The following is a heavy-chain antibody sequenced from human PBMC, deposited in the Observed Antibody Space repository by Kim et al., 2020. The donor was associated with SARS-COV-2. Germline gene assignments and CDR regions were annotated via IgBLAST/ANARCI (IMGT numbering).Heavy chain of an antibody. J-gene: IGHJ6*02. D-gene: IGHD6-13*01. V-gene: IGHV3-48*03. Sequence: GGSLRLSCAASGFTFSSYEMHWVRQAPGKGLEWVSYISSSGSTKYYADSVKGRFTISRDNSKNSLYLQMNSLRAEDTAVYYCASDPCSSSYNYYGMDVWGQGTTVTVSS. CDR1: GFTFSSYE. CDR3: ASDPCSSSYNYYGMDV. CDR2: ISSSGSTK.